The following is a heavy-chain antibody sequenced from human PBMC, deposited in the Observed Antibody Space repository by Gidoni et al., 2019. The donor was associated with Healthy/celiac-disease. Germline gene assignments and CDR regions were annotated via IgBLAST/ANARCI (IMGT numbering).Heavy chain of an antibody. Sequence: LEWMGGFDPEDGETIYAQKFQGRVTMTEDTSTDTAYMELSSLRSEDTAVYYCATRVVAAMRSIRNWFDPWGQGTLVTVSS. D-gene: IGHD2-15*01. CDR3: ATRVVAAMRSIRNWFDP. J-gene: IGHJ5*02. CDR2: FDPEDGET. V-gene: IGHV1-24*01.